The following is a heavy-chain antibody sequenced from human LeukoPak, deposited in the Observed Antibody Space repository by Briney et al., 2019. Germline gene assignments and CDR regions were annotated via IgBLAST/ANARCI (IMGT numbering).Heavy chain of an antibody. CDR3: VKETGITGAGDC. CDR2: VRFDGSNK. V-gene: IGHV3-30*02. Sequence: GGSLRLSCEASGFTFSSFAMHWVRQAPGKGLEWVAFVRFDGSNKYYADSVKGRFTISRDSSKNTLYLQMNNLRPEDTAVYYCVKETGITGAGDCWGQGTLVTVSS. D-gene: IGHD1-20*01. CDR1: GFTFSSFA. J-gene: IGHJ4*02.